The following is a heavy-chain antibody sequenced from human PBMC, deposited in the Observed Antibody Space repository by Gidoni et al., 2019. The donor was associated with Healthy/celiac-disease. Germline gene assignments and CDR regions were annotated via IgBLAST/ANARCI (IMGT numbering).Heavy chain of an antibody. J-gene: IGHJ4*02. CDR1: GFPVSSNY. V-gene: IGHV3-53*01. CDR2: IYSGGST. Sequence: EVQLVESGGGLIQPGGSLRIACAASGFPVSSNYMSWVRQAPGKGLEWGSVIYSGGSTYYADSVKGRFTISRDNSKNTLYLQMNSLRAEDTAVYYCAREGGGRNGYFDYWGQGTLVTVSS. CDR3: AREGGGRNGYFDY. D-gene: IGHD3-16*01.